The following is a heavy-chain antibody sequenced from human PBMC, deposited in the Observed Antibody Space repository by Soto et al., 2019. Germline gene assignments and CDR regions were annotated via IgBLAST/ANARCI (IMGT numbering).Heavy chain of an antibody. J-gene: IGHJ6*02. CDR2: INHSGST. CDR3: ARGSYSSSSRYGMDV. V-gene: IGHV4-34*01. CDR1: GGSFSGYD. Sequence: SETLSLTCAVYGGSFSGYDWSWIRQPPGKGLEWIGEINHSGSTNYNPSLKSRVTISVDTSKNQFSLKLSSATAADTAVYYCARGSYSSSSRYGMDVWGQGTTVTVSS. D-gene: IGHD6-6*01.